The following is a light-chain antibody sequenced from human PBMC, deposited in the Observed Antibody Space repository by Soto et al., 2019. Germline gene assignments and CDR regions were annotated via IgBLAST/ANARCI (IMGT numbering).Light chain of an antibody. V-gene: IGLV4-60*03. J-gene: IGLJ1*01. CDR1: SGHSSYI. CDR3: ETWDSNTHV. CDR2: LEGSGSY. Sequence: QSVLTQSSSASASLGCSVKLTCTLSSGHSSYIIAWHQQQPGKAPRYLMKLEGSGSYNKGCGVPDRFSGSSSGADRYLTISNLQSEDEADYSCETWDSNTHVFGTGTKVTVL.